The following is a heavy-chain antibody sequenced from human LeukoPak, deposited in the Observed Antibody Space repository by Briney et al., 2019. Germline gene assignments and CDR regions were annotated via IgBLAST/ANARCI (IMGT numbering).Heavy chain of an antibody. J-gene: IGHJ4*02. V-gene: IGHV4-59*01. CDR3: AGEEYSSGWYYFDY. D-gene: IGHD6-19*01. CDR2: IYYSGST. CDR1: GGSISSYY. Sequence: SETLSLTCTVSGGSISSYYWSWIRQPPGKGLEWIGYIYYSGSTNYNPSLKSRVTISVDTSKNQFSLKLSSVTAADTAVYYCAGEEYSSGWYYFDYWGQGTLVTVSS.